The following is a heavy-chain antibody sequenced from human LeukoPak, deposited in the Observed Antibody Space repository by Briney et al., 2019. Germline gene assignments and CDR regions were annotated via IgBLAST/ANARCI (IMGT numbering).Heavy chain of an antibody. CDR1: GFTFGDYA. Sequence: GGSLRLSCTASGFTFGDYAMSWFRQAPGKGLEWVGFIRSKAYGGTTEYAASVKGRFTISRDDSKSIAYLQMNSLKTEDTAVYYCTREGHDILTGYYMTIDYWGQGTLVTVSS. CDR2: IRSKAYGGTT. V-gene: IGHV3-49*03. J-gene: IGHJ4*02. D-gene: IGHD3-9*01. CDR3: TREGHDILTGYYMTIDY.